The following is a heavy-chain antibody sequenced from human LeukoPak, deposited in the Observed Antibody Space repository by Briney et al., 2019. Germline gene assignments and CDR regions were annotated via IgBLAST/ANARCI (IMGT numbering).Heavy chain of an antibody. CDR1: GGSLGSSTNN. Sequence: SETLSLTCSVSGGSLGSSTNNGGWVRQTPGKRMEWIGSMYYGGTTYYNPSLKSRVTLSIDTSKNQISLRLNFVTDADSAVYFCATGKFSGYYDYWGQGTLVTVAS. V-gene: IGHV4-39*01. D-gene: IGHD3-22*01. J-gene: IGHJ4*02. CDR2: MYYGGTT. CDR3: ATGKFSGYYDY.